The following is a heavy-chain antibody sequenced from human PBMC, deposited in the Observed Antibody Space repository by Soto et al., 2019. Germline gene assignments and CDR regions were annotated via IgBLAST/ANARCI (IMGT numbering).Heavy chain of an antibody. V-gene: IGHV3-30*18. CDR3: AKDDYGMDV. Sequence: QVQLVESGGGVVQPGRSLRLSCAASGFTFSTYGMHWVRQAPGKGLEWVAVISYDGSGYSYADSVKGRFTISRDNSNNTLYLQINSLRAEDTAVYYCAKDDYGMDVWGQGTTVTVSS. CDR2: ISYDGSGY. J-gene: IGHJ6*02. CDR1: GFTFSTYG.